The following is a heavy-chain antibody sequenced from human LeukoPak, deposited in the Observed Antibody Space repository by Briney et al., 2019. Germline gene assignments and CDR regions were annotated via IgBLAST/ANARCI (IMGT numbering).Heavy chain of an antibody. J-gene: IGHJ4*02. CDR1: GFTFRSYW. CDR3: ARLVGTTTPGVDY. V-gene: IGHV3-74*01. D-gene: IGHD1-26*01. CDR2: IKSDGSIT. Sequence: SGGSLRLSCAASGFTFRSYWMDWVRQAPGQGLVWVSHIKSDGSITNYADSVKGRFTISRDNAKNTLYLQMNSLRAEDTAVYYCARLVGTTTPGVDYWGQGILVTVSS.